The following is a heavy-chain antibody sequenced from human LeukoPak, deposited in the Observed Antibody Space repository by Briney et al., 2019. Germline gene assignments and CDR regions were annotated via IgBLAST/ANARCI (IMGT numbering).Heavy chain of an antibody. CDR3: AKDYMATIADY. CDR1: GFTFSSYG. CDR2: ISYDGSNK. Sequence: PGRSLRLSCAASGFTFSSYGMHWVRQAPGKGLEWVAVISYDGSNKYYADSVKGRFTISRDNSKNTLYLQINSLRAEDTAVYYCAKDYMATIADYWGQGTLVTVSS. J-gene: IGHJ4*02. D-gene: IGHD5-24*01. V-gene: IGHV3-30*18.